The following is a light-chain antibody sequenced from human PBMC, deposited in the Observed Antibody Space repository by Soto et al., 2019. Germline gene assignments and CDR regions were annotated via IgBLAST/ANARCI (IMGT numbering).Light chain of an antibody. V-gene: IGLV2-14*01. CDR3: SSYTSSSTLDRV. Sequence: QSALTQPASVSGSHGQSITISCTGTSSDVGGYNYVSWYQQHPGKAPKLMIYDVSNRPSGVSNRFSGSKSGNTASLTISGLQAEDEADYYCSSYTSSSTLDRVFGGGTKLTVL. CDR1: SSDVGGYNY. CDR2: DVS. J-gene: IGLJ2*01.